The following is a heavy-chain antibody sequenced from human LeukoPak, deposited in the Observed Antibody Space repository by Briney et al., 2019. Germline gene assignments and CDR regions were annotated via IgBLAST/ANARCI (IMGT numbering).Heavy chain of an antibody. D-gene: IGHD3-3*02. J-gene: IGHJ4*02. CDR3: ARARVLAAGRYHFDS. V-gene: IGHV3-66*01. CDR2: IYAGGDT. Sequence: GGSLRLSCAASGFTVSSNYMSWVRQAPGKGLEWVSVIYAGGDTYYADSVKGRFTISRDISMNTVSLQMNSLGAEDTALYCARARVLAAGRYHFDSWGQGTLVTVSS. CDR1: GFTVSSNY.